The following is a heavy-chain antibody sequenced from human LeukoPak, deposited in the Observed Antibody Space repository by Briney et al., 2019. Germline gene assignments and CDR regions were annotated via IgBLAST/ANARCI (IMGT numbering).Heavy chain of an antibody. D-gene: IGHD3-22*01. CDR2: IIPIFGTA. CDR1: GGTFNIYA. V-gene: IGHV1-69*06. CDR3: ARRSYDSSGYLWD. J-gene: IGHJ4*02. Sequence: SVTVSRRASGGTFNIYAISWVRQAPGQGREWMGGIIPIFGTANYAQKFQGRVTITADKSTSTAYMELSSLRSEDTAVYYCARRSYDSSGYLWDWGQGTLVTVSS.